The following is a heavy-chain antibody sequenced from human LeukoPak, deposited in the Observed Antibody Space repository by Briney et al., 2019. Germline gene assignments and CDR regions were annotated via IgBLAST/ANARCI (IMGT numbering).Heavy chain of an antibody. CDR1: SYSINSNYY. Sequence: SETLSLTCSVSSYSINSNYYWGWIRQSPGKGLEWIGSIYHTGSTYYNPSLKSRVTISVDKSKNQFSLKLSSVTAADTAVYYCARGGSGALDAFDIWGQGTMVTVSS. D-gene: IGHD2-15*01. CDR2: IYHTGST. CDR3: ARGGSGALDAFDI. V-gene: IGHV4-38-2*02. J-gene: IGHJ3*02.